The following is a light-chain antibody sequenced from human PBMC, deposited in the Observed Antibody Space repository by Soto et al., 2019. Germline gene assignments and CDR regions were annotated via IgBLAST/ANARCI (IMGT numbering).Light chain of an antibody. V-gene: IGKV1-5*01. Sequence: DIQMTQSPSTLSASIGDRVTITCRASQSINKCLAWYQQKPGQAPKLLIYDASSLQSGVPSRFSGSGSGTQFTLTISTVQPDDFATYFCQQCNTYSATFAQGTKVDIK. CDR3: QQCNTYSAT. CDR2: DAS. CDR1: QSINKC. J-gene: IGKJ1*01.